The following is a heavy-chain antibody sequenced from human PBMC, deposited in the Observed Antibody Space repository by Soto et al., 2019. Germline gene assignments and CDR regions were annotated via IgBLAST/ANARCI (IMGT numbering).Heavy chain of an antibody. Sequence: GGSLRLSCAASGFPFTPFAMHWVRQAPNKEPEWVAVVSQDGNNRYYTDSVKGRFSISRDNSRNTVFLQMNSLKTEDTAVYYCAGGLGKTTTGFAHWGQGTLVTVSS. CDR1: GFPFTPFA. CDR3: AGGLGKTTTGFAH. J-gene: IGHJ4*02. D-gene: IGHD1-1*01. CDR2: VSQDGNNR. V-gene: IGHV3-30-3*01.